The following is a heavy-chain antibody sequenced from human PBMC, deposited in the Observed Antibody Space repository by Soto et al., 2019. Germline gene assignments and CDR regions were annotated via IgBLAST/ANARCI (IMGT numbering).Heavy chain of an antibody. V-gene: IGHV3-30-3*01. CDR2: ISYDGSNK. CDR1: GFTFSSYA. CDR3: ARDWGEMTTVTTRGMDV. D-gene: IGHD4-4*01. Sequence: GGSLRLSCAASGFTFSSYAMHWVRQAPGKGLEWVAVISYDGSNKYYADSVKGRFIISRDNSKNTLYLQMNSLRAEDTAVYYCARDWGEMTTVTTRGMDVWGQGTTVTVSS. J-gene: IGHJ6*02.